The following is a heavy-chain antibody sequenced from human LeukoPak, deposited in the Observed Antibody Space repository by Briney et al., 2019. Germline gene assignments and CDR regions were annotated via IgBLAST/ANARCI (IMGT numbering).Heavy chain of an antibody. CDR2: ISGSGGST. CDR1: GFTFSTYA. V-gene: IGHV3-23*01. J-gene: IGHJ6*03. CDR3: AKDPPFYYYMDV. Sequence: GGSLRLSCAASGFTFSTYAMSWVRQAPGKGLEWVSVISGSGGSTYYADSVKGRFTISRDNSKNTLYLQMNSLRAEDTAVYYCAKDPPFYYYMDVWGKGTTVTVSS.